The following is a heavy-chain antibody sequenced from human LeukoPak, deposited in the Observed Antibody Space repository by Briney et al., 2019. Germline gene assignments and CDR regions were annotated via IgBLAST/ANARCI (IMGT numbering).Heavy chain of an antibody. CDR2: ISSSTTI. Sequence: GGSLRLSCAVSGFTFSSHDMNWVRQAPGKGLEWVSQISSSTTINYADSVKGRFTISRDNAKNSLYLQMNSLRADDAAVYYCARGVVGATKRFDYWGQGTLVTVSS. J-gene: IGHJ4*02. D-gene: IGHD1-26*01. CDR3: ARGVVGATKRFDY. CDR1: GFTFSSHD. V-gene: IGHV3-48*03.